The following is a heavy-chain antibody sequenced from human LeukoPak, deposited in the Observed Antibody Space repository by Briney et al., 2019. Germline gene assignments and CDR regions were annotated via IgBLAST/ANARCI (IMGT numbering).Heavy chain of an antibody. D-gene: IGHD2-21*01. Sequence: PSETLSLTCTVSGGPISHYYWNWIRQPPGKELEWLGYIHYSGSTIYNPSLQSRVTISVDTSKNQFSLRLSSVTAADTAVYSCARALWPRDWFDPWGQGTLVIVSS. CDR1: GGPISHYY. V-gene: IGHV4-59*01. J-gene: IGHJ5*02. CDR3: ARALWPRDWFDP. CDR2: IHYSGST.